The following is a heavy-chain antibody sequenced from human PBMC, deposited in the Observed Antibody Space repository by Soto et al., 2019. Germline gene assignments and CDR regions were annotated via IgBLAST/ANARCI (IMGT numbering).Heavy chain of an antibody. J-gene: IGHJ5*02. CDR3: ARDYYCSGKLNAHNWFDP. V-gene: IGHV1-18*01. Sequence: ASVKVSCKASGYTFTSYGISWVRQAPGQGLEWMGWISAYNGNTNYAQKLQGRVTMTTDTSTSTAYMELRSLRSDDTAVYYCARDYYCSGKLNAHNWFDPLGQGTLVTVSS. CDR1: GYTFTSYG. D-gene: IGHD3-10*01. CDR2: ISAYNGNT.